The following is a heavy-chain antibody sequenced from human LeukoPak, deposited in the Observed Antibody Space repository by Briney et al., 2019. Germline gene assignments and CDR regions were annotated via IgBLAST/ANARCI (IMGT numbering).Heavy chain of an antibody. J-gene: IGHJ3*02. D-gene: IGHD2-15*01. V-gene: IGHV1-18*01. CDR1: GYTFTSYG. Sequence: SVKVSCKASGYTFTSYGISWVRQAPGQGLEWMGWINTYNGNTIYTQKLQGRVTMTTDTSTSTAYMELRSLRSDDTAVYYCARDFHCSGGSCLDAFDIWGQGTMVTVSS. CDR2: INTYNGNT. CDR3: ARDFHCSGGSCLDAFDI.